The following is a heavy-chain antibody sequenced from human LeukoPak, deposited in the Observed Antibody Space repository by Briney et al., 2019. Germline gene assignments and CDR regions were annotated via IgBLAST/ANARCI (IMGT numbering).Heavy chain of an antibody. Sequence: GGSLRLSCAASGFTFSNFWMAWVRQVPGKGPEWVADIKLDGSATYYLDSVRGRFTISRDNAMNSLYLQMNSLRAEDTAVYYCARDRGGRAFDIWGQGTMVTVSS. CDR2: IKLDGSAT. CDR3: ARDRGGRAFDI. V-gene: IGHV3-7*01. D-gene: IGHD3-16*01. J-gene: IGHJ3*02. CDR1: GFTFSNFW.